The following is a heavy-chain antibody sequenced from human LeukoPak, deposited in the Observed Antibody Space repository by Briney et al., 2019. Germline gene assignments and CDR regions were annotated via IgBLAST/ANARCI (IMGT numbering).Heavy chain of an antibody. J-gene: IGHJ3*02. D-gene: IGHD5-18*01. CDR2: IIPIFGTA. Sequence: ASVKVSCKASGGTFSSYAITWVRQAPGQGLEWMGGIIPIFGTANYAQKFQGRVTITADKSTSTAYMELSSLRSEDTAVYYCARGRRGYSYVSDAFDIWGQGTMVTVPS. V-gene: IGHV1-69*06. CDR1: GGTFSSYA. CDR3: ARGRRGYSYVSDAFDI.